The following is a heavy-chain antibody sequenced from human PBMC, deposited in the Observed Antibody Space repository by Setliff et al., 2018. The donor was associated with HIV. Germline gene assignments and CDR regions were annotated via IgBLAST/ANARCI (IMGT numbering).Heavy chain of an antibody. Sequence: PGGSLRLSCAASGFTFSSYAMSWVRQAPGKGLEWVSIITAGGTTYYADSVKGRFTISRDDARNSLFLQMNSLTVEDTAVYYCARKLRPGHGVDVWGQGTTVTVSS. CDR3: ARKLRPGHGVDV. J-gene: IGHJ6*02. D-gene: IGHD3-10*01. V-gene: IGHV3-23*01. CDR1: GFTFSSYA. CDR2: ITAGGTT.